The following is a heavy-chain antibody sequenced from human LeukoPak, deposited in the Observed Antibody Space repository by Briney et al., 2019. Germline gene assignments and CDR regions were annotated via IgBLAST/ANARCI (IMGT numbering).Heavy chain of an antibody. CDR1: GGSFSSYF. V-gene: IGHV4-4*07. CDR2: IYPSGNT. Sequence: PSETLSLTCSISGGSFSSYFWSWVRQPAGKGLEWIGRIYPSGNTNYNPSLKSRVTLSVDTSKTQFSLRLSSVTAADTAVYYCAREDSGSYYNYYYFYMDVWGKGTTVTVSS. CDR3: AREDSGSYYNYYYFYMDV. J-gene: IGHJ6*03. D-gene: IGHD3-10*01.